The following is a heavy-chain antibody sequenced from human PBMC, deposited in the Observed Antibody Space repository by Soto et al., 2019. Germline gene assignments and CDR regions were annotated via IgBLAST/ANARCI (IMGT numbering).Heavy chain of an antibody. J-gene: IGHJ4*02. CDR1: GFTFSDYW. CDR2: INADGSYR. D-gene: IGHD2-15*01. CDR3: ARVFTPALTPGDDFDF. V-gene: IGHV3-74*01. Sequence: EVQLVESGGGLVQPGGSLGLSCEASGFTFSDYWMHWVRQVPGKGLVWVSRINADGSYRSYADFAEGRFTISRDNAKNTVSLQMNSLSAEDTAFYYCARVFTPALTPGDDFDFWGQGPLVTVSS.